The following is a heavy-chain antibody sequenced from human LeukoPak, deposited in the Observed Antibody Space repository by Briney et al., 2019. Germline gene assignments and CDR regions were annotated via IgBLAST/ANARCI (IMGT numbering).Heavy chain of an antibody. D-gene: IGHD2-8*01. Sequence: SVKVSCKASGGTFSNYAISWVRQAPGQGLEWMGGIIPIFGTANYAQKFRGRVTITADESTSTAYMELSSLRSEDTAVYYCARVSYSYYYYYMDVWGKGTTVTVSS. CDR3: ARVSYSYYYYYMDV. J-gene: IGHJ6*03. CDR2: IIPIFGTA. V-gene: IGHV1-69*13. CDR1: GGTFSNYA.